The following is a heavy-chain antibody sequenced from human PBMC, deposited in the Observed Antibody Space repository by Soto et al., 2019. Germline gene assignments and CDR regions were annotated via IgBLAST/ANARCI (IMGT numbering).Heavy chain of an antibody. CDR2: ISYDGRNE. V-gene: IGHV3-30*18. CDR3: AKGVVREPAYFDD. D-gene: IGHD3-10*01. J-gene: IGHJ4*02. Sequence: LRLSCAVSGFTFSAFAMYWVRQAPGKGLEWVALISYDGRNEDYAESVRGRFTISRDNSKNTLYLDMNSLSAEDSAVYFCAKGVVREPAYFDDWGQGTLVTVSS. CDR1: GFTFSAFA.